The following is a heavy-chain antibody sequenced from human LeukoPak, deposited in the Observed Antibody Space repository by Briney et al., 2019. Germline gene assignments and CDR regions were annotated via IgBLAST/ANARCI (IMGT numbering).Heavy chain of an antibody. V-gene: IGHV3-7*01. CDR3: ARYYYDSSGYSPHYYYYYYYMDV. CDR1: GFTFSSYW. D-gene: IGHD3-22*01. J-gene: IGHJ6*03. CDR2: IKQDGSEK. Sequence: GRSLRLSCAASGFTFSSYWMSWVRQAPGKGLEWVANIKQDGSEKYYVDSVKGRFTISRDNAKNSLYLQMNSLRAEDTAVYYCARYYYDSSGYSPHYYYYYYYMDVWGKGTTVTVSS.